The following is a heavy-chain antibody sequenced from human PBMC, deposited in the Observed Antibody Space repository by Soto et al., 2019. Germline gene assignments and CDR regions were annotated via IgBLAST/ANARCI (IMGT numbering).Heavy chain of an antibody. V-gene: IGHV3-23*01. J-gene: IGHJ4*02. CDR2: ISGSGGST. CDR3: AKVPVVVVAATHFDY. Sequence: PGGSMRLSCAASGFTFSSYAMSWVRQAPGKGLEWVSAISGSGGSTYYADSVKGRFTISRDNSKNTLYPQMNSLRAEDTAVYYCAKVPVVVVAATHFDYWGQGTLVTVSS. CDR1: GFTFSSYA. D-gene: IGHD2-15*01.